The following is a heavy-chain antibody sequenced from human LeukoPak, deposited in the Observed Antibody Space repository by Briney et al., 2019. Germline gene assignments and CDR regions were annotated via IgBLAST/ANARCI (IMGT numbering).Heavy chain of an antibody. D-gene: IGHD6-13*01. CDR1: GFTFSYHW. Sequence: GGSLRLSCAASGFTFSYHWMTWVRQAPGKGLEWVANIKNDGAVKNYADSVKGRFTISRDNAKNSLYLQMNSLRAEDTAVYYCAKDSYSKGDFWGQGVLVTVSS. V-gene: IGHV3-7*01. J-gene: IGHJ4*02. CDR2: IKNDGAVK. CDR3: AKDSYSKGDF.